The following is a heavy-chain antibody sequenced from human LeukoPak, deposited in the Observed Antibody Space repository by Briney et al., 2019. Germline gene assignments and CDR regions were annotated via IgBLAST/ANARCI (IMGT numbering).Heavy chain of an antibody. D-gene: IGHD3-10*01. CDR3: ARGRRGSGSYYTRLDYYYYGMDV. CDR1: GFTFSSYE. Sequence: PGGSLRLSCAASGFTFSSYEMNWVRQAPGKGLEWVSYISSSGSTIYYADSVKGRFTISRDNAKNSLYLQMNSLRAEDTAVYYCARGRRGSGSYYTRLDYYYYGMDVWGQGTTVTVSS. V-gene: IGHV3-48*03. CDR2: ISSSGSTI. J-gene: IGHJ6*02.